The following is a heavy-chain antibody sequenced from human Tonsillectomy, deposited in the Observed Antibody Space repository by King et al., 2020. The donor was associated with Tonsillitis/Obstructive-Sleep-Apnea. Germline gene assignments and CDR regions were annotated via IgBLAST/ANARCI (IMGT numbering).Heavy chain of an antibody. V-gene: IGHV4-59*01. CDR1: GGSISSYY. CDR3: ASGGDYGDYVHDY. D-gene: IGHD4-17*01. CDR2: IYYSGST. Sequence: VQLQESGPGLVKPSETLSLTCTVSGGSISSYYWSWIRQPPGKGLEWIGYIYYSGSTNYNPSLKSRVTISVDTSKNQFSLKLSSVTAADTAVYYCASGGDYGDYVHDYWGQGTLVTVSS. J-gene: IGHJ4*02.